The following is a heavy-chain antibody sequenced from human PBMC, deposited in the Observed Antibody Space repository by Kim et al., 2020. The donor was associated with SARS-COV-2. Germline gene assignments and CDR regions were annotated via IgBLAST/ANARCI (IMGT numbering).Heavy chain of an antibody. CDR2: INHSGST. V-gene: IGHV4-34*01. Sequence: SETLSLTCAVYGGSFSGYYWSWIRQPPGKGLEWIGEINHSGSTNYNPSLKSRVTISVDTSKNQFSLKLSSVTAADTAVYYCARGDVLRSSYVWGQGTTVTVSS. J-gene: IGHJ6*02. CDR1: GGSFSGYY. CDR3: ARGDVLRSSYV. D-gene: IGHD2-2*01.